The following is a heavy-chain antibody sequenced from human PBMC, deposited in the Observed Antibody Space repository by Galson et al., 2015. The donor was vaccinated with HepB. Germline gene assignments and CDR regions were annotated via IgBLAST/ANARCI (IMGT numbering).Heavy chain of an antibody. D-gene: IGHD3/OR15-3a*01. CDR3: AKGGLGVYFDR. CDR2: ISGSGSKT. V-gene: IGHV3-23*01. Sequence: SLRLSCAASGFTFHTSAMSWVRQAPGKGLEWLAGISGSGSKTYYGGRFSITRDNSQNTLHLQMNYLRAEDTAVYYCAKGGLGVYFDRWGQGTLVTVSS. J-gene: IGHJ4*02. CDR1: GFTFHTSA.